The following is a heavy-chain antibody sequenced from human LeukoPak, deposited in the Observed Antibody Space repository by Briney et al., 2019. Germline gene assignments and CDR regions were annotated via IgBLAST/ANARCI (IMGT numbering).Heavy chain of an antibody. V-gene: IGHV4-39*07. CDR1: GGSISSSSYY. CDR3: ASGTGGSDY. J-gene: IGHJ4*02. CDR2: INHSGST. Sequence: PSETLSLTCTVFGGSISSSSYYWSWIRQPPGKGLEWIGEINHSGSTNYNPSLKSRVTISVDTSKNQFSLKLSSVTAADTAVYYCASGTGGSDYWGQGTLVTVSS. D-gene: IGHD2-8*02.